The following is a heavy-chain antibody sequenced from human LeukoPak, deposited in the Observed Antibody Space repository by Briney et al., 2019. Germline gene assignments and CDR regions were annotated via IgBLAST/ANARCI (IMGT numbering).Heavy chain of an antibody. V-gene: IGHV3-64*01. CDR3: ARREWDLSYFDY. Sequence: PGGSLRLSCAASGFTFSSSGMHWVRQAPGKGPEYVSAISRDGGNTYYANFVKGRFTISRDNSKSTLYLQMGSLRVDDTAVYYCARREWDLSYFDYWGQGTLVTVSS. D-gene: IGHD1-26*01. J-gene: IGHJ4*02. CDR2: ISRDGGNT. CDR1: GFTFSSSG.